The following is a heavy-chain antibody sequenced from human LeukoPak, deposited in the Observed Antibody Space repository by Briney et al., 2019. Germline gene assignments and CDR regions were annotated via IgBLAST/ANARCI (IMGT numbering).Heavy chain of an antibody. V-gene: IGHV4-34*01. J-gene: IGHJ4*02. CDR2: NGDT. Sequence: SETLSLTCAVYGGSFSGYYWSWIRQPPGKGLEWIGTNGDTYYNPSLKSRLTISVDTSKNQFSLELTSVTAADTAVYYCAIVGCSGSDYFTDYWGQGTLVTVSS. CDR1: GGSFSGYY. CDR3: AIVGCSGSDYFTDY. D-gene: IGHD5-12*01.